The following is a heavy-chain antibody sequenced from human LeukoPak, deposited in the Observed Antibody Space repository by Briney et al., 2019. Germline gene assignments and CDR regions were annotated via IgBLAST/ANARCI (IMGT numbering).Heavy chain of an antibody. D-gene: IGHD6-6*01. CDR3: ARWSGSVTARNYYYYMDV. CDR1: GGSISSGDYY. J-gene: IGHJ6*03. V-gene: IGHV4-30-4*01. Sequence: SETLSLTCTVSGGSISSGDYYWSWIRQPPGKGLEWIGYIYYSGSTYYNPSLKSRVTISVDTSKNQFSLKLSSVTAADTAVYYCARWSGSVTARNYYYYMDVWGEGTTVTVSS. CDR2: IYYSGST.